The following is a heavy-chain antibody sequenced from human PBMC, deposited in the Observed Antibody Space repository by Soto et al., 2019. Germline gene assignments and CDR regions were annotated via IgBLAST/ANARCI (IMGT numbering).Heavy chain of an antibody. CDR1: GGSISSGGYY. CDR3: ASQSSGSSY. V-gene: IGHV4-31*03. J-gene: IGHJ4*02. CDR2: IYYSGST. D-gene: IGHD6-13*01. Sequence: SETLSLTCTVSGGSISSGGYYWSWILHHPGKGLEWIGCIYYSGSTYYNPSLKSRVTISVDTSKNQFSLKLSSVTAADTAVYYCASQSSGSSYWGQGTLVTVSS.